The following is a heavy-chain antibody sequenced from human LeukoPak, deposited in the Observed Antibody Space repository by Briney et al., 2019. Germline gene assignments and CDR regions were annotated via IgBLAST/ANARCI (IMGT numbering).Heavy chain of an antibody. J-gene: IGHJ4*02. CDR2: ISANGQAT. V-gene: IGHV3-23*01. Sequence: PGGSLRLSCAGSGFAFGSYAMSWVRQAPGMGLEWVSSISANGQATYYADSVEGRFTISIDNSKSTLYLQLNSLRPEDTATYHCARDPYNTILYRLTHWGQGTLVTVSS. CDR1: GFAFGSYA. D-gene: IGHD3-10*01. CDR3: ARDPYNTILYRLTH.